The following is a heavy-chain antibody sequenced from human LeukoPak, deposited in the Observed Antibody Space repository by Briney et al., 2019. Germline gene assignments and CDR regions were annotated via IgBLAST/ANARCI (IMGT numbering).Heavy chain of an antibody. Sequence: SGPTLVNPTQTLTLTCTFSGFSLSTSGVGVGWIRQPPGKALEWLALIFWDDAKRYSPSLKSRLTITKDTSKNQVVLTMTNMDPVDTATYYCAHRRSGYAQRSLFYWGQGTLVTVSS. CDR2: IFWDDAK. CDR3: AHRRSGYAQRSLFY. V-gene: IGHV2-5*02. D-gene: IGHD2-2*01. J-gene: IGHJ4*02. CDR1: GFSLSTSGVG.